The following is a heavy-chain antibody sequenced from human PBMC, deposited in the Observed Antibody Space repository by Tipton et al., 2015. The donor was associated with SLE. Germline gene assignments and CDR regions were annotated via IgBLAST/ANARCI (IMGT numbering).Heavy chain of an antibody. D-gene: IGHD4-17*01. CDR1: GGSISSSSYY. CDR3: ARHDYGDYGYFDY. J-gene: IGHJ4*02. Sequence: TLSLTCTVSGGSISSSSYYWGWIRQPPGKGLEWIGSIYYSGSTYYNPPLKSRVTISVDTSKNQFSLKLSSVTAADTAVYYCARHDYGDYGYFDYWGQGTLVTVSS. CDR2: IYYSGST. V-gene: IGHV4-39*01.